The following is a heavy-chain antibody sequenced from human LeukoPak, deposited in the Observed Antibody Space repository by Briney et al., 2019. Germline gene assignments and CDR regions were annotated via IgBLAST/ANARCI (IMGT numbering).Heavy chain of an antibody. D-gene: IGHD3-3*01. J-gene: IGHJ4*02. CDR3: ARHKNPSHSFWSGYYPDY. Sequence: GASLQISCKGSGYSFTSYWIGWVRQLPGKGLEWMGIIYPGDSDTRYSPSFQGQVTISADKSISTAYLQWSSLKASDTAMYYCARHKNPSHSFWSGYYPDYWGQGTLVTVSS. CDR2: IYPGDSDT. CDR1: GYSFTSYW. V-gene: IGHV5-51*01.